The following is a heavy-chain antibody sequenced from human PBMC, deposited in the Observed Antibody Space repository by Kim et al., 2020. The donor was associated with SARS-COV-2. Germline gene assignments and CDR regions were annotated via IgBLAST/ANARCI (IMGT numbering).Heavy chain of an antibody. D-gene: IGHD4-4*01. CDR1: GYTFKSYP. CDR2: VNAANDKT. V-gene: IGHV1-3*01. Sequence: ASVKVSCKASGYTFKSYPIHWLRQAPGQRLEWMGWVNAANDKTKYSQKFQGRVTITRDTSANTAYMELSSLTSEDTAVYYCVRDMNPTVYDYWGQGTLVT. J-gene: IGHJ4*02. CDR3: VRDMNPTVYDY.